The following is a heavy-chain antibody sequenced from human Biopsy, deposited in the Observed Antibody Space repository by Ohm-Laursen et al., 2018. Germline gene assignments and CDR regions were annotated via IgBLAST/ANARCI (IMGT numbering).Heavy chain of an antibody. J-gene: IGHJ5*02. CDR2: IIPIFETI. CDR3: ARRYCSSTSCSPPFYSWFDP. V-gene: IGHV1-69*13. D-gene: IGHD2-2*01. Sequence: ASVKVSCKPSGGTFGSYAISWVRQAPGQGPEWMGGIIPIFETIDYAPKFQDRVTITADESTRTAYMELSSLKSEDTAVYYCARRYCSSTSCSPPFYSWFDPWGQGTLVTVSS. CDR1: GGTFGSYA.